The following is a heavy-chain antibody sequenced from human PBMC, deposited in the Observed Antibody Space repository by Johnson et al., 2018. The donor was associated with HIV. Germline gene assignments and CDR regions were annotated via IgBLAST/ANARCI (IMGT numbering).Heavy chain of an antibody. Sequence: VQLVESGGGLVQPGGSLRLSCAASGFTFSIYWMTWVRQAPRKGLEWVANIKQDGSETYSVDSVKGRFTISRDNSKNTLYLQMGSLRAEDMAVYFCASISLGAFDMWGQGTMVTVSS. CDR1: GFTFSIYW. CDR2: IKQDGSET. J-gene: IGHJ3*02. V-gene: IGHV3-7*01. CDR3: ASISLGAFDM.